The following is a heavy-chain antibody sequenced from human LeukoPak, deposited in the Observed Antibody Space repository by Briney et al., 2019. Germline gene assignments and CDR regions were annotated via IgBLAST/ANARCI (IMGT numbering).Heavy chain of an antibody. V-gene: IGHV3-23*01. CDR1: GFTFSSYA. D-gene: IGHD3-10*01. CDR3: ARDQEVANYYGSGSPNYYYGMDV. Sequence: GGSLRLSCAASGFTFSSYAMSWVRQAPGKGLEWVSAISGSGGSTYYADSVKGRFTISRDNSKNTLYLQMNSLRAEDTAVYYCARDQEVANYYGSGSPNYYYGMDVWGQGTTVTVSS. J-gene: IGHJ6*02. CDR2: ISGSGGST.